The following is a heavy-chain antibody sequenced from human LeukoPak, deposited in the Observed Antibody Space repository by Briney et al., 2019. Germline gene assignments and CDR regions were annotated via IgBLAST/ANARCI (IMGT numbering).Heavy chain of an antibody. D-gene: IGHD5-12*01. Sequence: SETLSPTCTVSGGSISSCYWSWIRQPPGKGLEWIGYIYYSGSTNYNPSLKSRVTISVDTSKNQFSLKLSSVTAADTAVYYCARGAVATIGAFDIWGQGTMVTVSS. V-gene: IGHV4-59*01. CDR2: IYYSGST. CDR3: ARGAVATIGAFDI. CDR1: GGSISSCY. J-gene: IGHJ3*02.